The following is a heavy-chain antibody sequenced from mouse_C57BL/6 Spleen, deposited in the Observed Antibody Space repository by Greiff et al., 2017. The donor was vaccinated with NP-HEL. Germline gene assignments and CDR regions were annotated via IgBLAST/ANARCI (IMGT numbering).Heavy chain of an antibody. J-gene: IGHJ4*01. CDR2: IYPGSGNT. D-gene: IGHD2-5*01. CDR3: ARGRYSNYVNYAMDY. Sequence: VQLQQSGAELVRPGASVKLSCKASGYTFTDYYINWVKQRPGQGLERIARIYPGSGNTYYNEKFKGKATLTAEKSSSTAYMQLSSLTSEDSAVYFCARGRYSNYVNYAMDYWGQGTSVTVSS. V-gene: IGHV1-76*01. CDR1: GYTFTDYY.